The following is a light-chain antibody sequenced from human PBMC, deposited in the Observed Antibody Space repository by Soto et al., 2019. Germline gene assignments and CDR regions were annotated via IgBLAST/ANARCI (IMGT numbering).Light chain of an antibody. Sequence: DIQMTQTPSSLSASIGDRVAITCRASQSISTSLNWYQQKPGEAPKLLMYGASSLQSGVPSRFSGSGSGTDFTLTISSLQVEDFATYFCQQSYSIPVTFGGGTTV. CDR3: QQSYSIPVT. CDR2: GAS. J-gene: IGKJ4*01. CDR1: QSISTS. V-gene: IGKV1-39*01.